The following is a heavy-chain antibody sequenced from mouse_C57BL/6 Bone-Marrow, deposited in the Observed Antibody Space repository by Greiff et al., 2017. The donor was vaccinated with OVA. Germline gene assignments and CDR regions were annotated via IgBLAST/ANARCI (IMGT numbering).Heavy chain of an antibody. J-gene: IGHJ3*01. CDR1: GYAFSSSW. CDR2: IYPGDGDI. CDR3: ARSNYSNYLAGFAY. V-gene: IGHV1-80*01. D-gene: IGHD2-5*01. Sequence: LQQSGASVKISCKASGYAFSSSWMNWVKQRPGKGLEWIGQIYPGDGDINYNGKFKGKATLTADKSSSTAYMQLSSLSSEDSAVYFCARSNYSNYLAGFAYWGKGTLVTVSA.